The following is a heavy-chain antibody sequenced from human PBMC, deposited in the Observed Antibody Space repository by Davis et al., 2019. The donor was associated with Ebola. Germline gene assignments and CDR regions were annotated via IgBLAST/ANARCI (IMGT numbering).Heavy chain of an antibody. Sequence: GSLRLSCAVYGGPFSDFFWTWIRQSPGKGLEWVGHISHAGFSDFNPSLKSRATMSVDSLKNQFSLEVKFVTAADTAVYYCAGRSKTDISESGLGYTYLDPWGQGIPVAVSS. CDR2: ISHAGFS. CDR3: AGRSKTDISESGLGYTYLDP. J-gene: IGHJ5*02. CDR1: GGPFSDFF. D-gene: IGHD2-21*02. V-gene: IGHV4-34*01.